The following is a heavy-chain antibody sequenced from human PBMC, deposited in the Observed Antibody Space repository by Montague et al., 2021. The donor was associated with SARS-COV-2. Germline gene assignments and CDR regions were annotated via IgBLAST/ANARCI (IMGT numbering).Heavy chain of an antibody. J-gene: IGHJ4*02. V-gene: IGHV4-39*01. D-gene: IGHD3-3*01. CDR1: GGSISSSSYY. CDR2: IYYSGST. CDR3: ASHWKRITIFGVVTDAFDY. Sequence: SETLSLTCTVSGGSISSSSYYWGWIRQPPGKGLEWIGSIYYSGSTYYNPSLKSRVTISVDTSKNQFSLKLSSVTAADTAVYYCASHWKRITIFGVVTDAFDYWGQGTLVTVSS.